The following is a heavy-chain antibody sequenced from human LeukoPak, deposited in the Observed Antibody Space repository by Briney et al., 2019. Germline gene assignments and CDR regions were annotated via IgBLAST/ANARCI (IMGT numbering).Heavy chain of an antibody. V-gene: IGHV1-58*02. CDR3: AADPGANHSGSGGSAPTAEDDY. CDR2: IVVGSGNT. D-gene: IGHD2-15*01. CDR1: GFTFTSSA. J-gene: IGHJ4*02. Sequence: SVRVSCKASGFTFTSSAMQWVRQARGQRLEWIGWIVVGSGNTNYAQKFQERVTITRDMSTSTAYMELSSLRSEDTAVYYCAADPGANHSGSGGSAPTAEDDYWGQGTLVTVSS.